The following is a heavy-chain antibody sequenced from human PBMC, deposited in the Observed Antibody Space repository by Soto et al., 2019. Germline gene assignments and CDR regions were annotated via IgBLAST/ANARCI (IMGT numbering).Heavy chain of an antibody. V-gene: IGHV1-69*13. Sequence: GASVKVSCKASGGTFSDFTINWVRQAPGQRLEWMGGIIPIFDTANYAENFQGRVTITADESTSTSFMEVSSLRSEDTAVYYCARNGTLTGYSYGMDVWGQGTMVTVS. CDR1: GGTFSDFT. CDR2: IIPIFDTA. CDR3: ARNGTLTGYSYGMDV. D-gene: IGHD1-1*01. J-gene: IGHJ6*02.